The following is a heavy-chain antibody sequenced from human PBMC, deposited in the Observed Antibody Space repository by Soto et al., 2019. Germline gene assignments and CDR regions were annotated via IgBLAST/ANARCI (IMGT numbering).Heavy chain of an antibody. V-gene: IGHV3-30-3*01. CDR1: GFTFSSYA. CDR3: ARDPWRGQQLNWFDP. CDR2: ISYDGSNK. J-gene: IGHJ5*02. Sequence: GGSLRLSCAASGFTFSSYAMHWVRQAPGKGLEWVAVISYDGSNKYYADSVKGRFTISRDNSKNTLYLQMNSLRAEDTAVYYCARDPWRGQQLNWFDPWGQGTLVTVSS. D-gene: IGHD6-13*01.